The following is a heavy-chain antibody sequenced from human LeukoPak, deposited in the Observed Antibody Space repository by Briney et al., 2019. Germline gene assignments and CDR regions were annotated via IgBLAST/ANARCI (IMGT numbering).Heavy chain of an antibody. V-gene: IGHV1-2*02. J-gene: IGHJ5*02. CDR2: INPNNGDT. CDR1: GYTFTGYY. CDR3: ARDGYSSSWFHGWFDP. Sequence: GASVTVSCKASGYTFTGYYLHWVRQARGQGLEWMGWINPNNGDTNYAQKLQGRVTMTRDTSISTAYMELSRLRSDDTAVYYCARDGYSSSWFHGWFDPWGQGTLVTVSS. D-gene: IGHD6-13*01.